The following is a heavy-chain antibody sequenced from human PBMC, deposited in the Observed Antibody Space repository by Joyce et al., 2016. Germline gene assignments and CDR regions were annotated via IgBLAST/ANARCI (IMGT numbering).Heavy chain of an antibody. V-gene: IGHV1-69*12. CDR3: ARGGTSSDHYFFYTLDV. Sequence: QVLLVQSGAAVKRPGSSLRVSCKSSGGDFSNYTVNWVRQAPGQRLEWMGGIIPVFGAAKYAEEFQGRVTLTADQSTRTAYLELSSLTSADTAVYYCARGGTSSDHYFFYTLDVWGPGTTVIVSS. D-gene: IGHD1-14*01. CDR1: GGDFSNYT. J-gene: IGHJ6*02. CDR2: IIPVFGAA.